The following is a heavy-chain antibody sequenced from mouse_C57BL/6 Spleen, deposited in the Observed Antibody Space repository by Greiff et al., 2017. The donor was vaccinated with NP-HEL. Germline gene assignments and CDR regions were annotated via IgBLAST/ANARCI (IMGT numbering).Heavy chain of an antibody. Sequence: QVQLQQSGPELVKPGASVKISCKASGYAFSSSWMNWVKQRPGKGLEWIGRIYPGDGDTNYNGKFKGKATLTADKSSSTAYMQLSSLTSEDSAVYFCAGGGPFAYWGQGTLVTVSA. CDR1: GYAFSSSW. CDR2: IYPGDGDT. V-gene: IGHV1-82*01. CDR3: AGGGPFAY. J-gene: IGHJ3*01.